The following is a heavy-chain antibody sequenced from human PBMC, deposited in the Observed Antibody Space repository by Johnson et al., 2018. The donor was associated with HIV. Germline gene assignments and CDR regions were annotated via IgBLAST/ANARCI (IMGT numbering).Heavy chain of an antibody. CDR3: ARFRSSNWFDAFDI. CDR2: ISSSGSTI. Sequence: QVQLVESGGGLVKPGGSLRLSCAASGFTFSDYYMSWIRQAPGKGLEWVSYISSSGSTIYYADSVKGRFTISRENSKNTVYLQLNSLRVEDTAVYYCARFRSSNWFDAFDIWGQGTMVTVSA. J-gene: IGHJ3*02. D-gene: IGHD6-13*01. CDR1: GFTFSDYY. V-gene: IGHV3-11*01.